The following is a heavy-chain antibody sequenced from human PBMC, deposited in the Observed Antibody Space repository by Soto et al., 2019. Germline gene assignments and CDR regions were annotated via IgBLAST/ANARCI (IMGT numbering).Heavy chain of an antibody. D-gene: IGHD3-10*01. V-gene: IGHV1-2*02. J-gene: IGHJ6*02. CDR2: VDPNSGGT. CDR1: GYTFTKYY. Sequence: ASVKVSCKASGYTFTKYYIHWVRQAPGQGLEWMGWVDPNSGGTKFAEKLQGRVAMARDTSISTAYMELSSLRSDDTAVYFCATTDAITVNYYNGMDLWGQGTTVTVSS. CDR3: ATTDAITVNYYNGMDL.